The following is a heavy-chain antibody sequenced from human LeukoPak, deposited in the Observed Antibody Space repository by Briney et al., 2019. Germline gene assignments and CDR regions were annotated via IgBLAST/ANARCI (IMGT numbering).Heavy chain of an antibody. CDR2: ISSSSSYI. CDR1: GFTFSSYS. CDR3: ARDPRGYSSGWYDY. D-gene: IGHD6-19*01. J-gene: IGHJ4*02. Sequence: GGSPRLSCAASGFTFSSYSMNWVRQAPGKGLEWVSSISSSSSYIYYADSVKGRFTISRDNAKNSLYLQMNSLRAEDTAVYYCARDPRGYSSGWYDYWGQGTLVTVSS. V-gene: IGHV3-21*01.